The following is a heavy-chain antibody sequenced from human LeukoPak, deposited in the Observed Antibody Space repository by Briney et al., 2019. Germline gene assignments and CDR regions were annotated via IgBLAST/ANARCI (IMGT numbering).Heavy chain of an antibody. D-gene: IGHD6-13*01. CDR1: GDSVSSNSAS. J-gene: IGHJ4*02. CDR3: ARGPQGSSWKNNPFDY. V-gene: IGHV6-1*01. CDR2: TFYRSKWYD. Sequence: SQTLSLTCDLSGDSVSSNSASWNWIRQSPSRGLEWLGRTFYRSKWYDDYAVSVKSRITIIPDTSKNQFSLQLNSVTPEDTAVYYCARGPQGSSWKNNPFDYWGQGTLVTVSS.